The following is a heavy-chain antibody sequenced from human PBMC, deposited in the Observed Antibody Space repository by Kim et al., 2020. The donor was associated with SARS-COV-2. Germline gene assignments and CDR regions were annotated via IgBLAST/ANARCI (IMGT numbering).Heavy chain of an antibody. D-gene: IGHD3-9*01. CDR1: GFTFSSYG. Sequence: GGSLRLSCAASGFTFSSYGMHWVRQAPGKGLEWVAVISYDGSNKYYADSVKGRFTISRDNSKNTLYLQMNSLRAEDTAVYYCARDIRYFDWLLYLCDYWGQGTLVTVSS. J-gene: IGHJ4*02. CDR3: ARDIRYFDWLLYLCDY. V-gene: IGHV3-33*05. CDR2: ISYDGSNK.